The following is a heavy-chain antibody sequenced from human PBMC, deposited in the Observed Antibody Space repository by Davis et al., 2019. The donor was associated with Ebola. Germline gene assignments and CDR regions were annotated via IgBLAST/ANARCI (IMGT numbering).Heavy chain of an antibody. V-gene: IGHV3-74*01. CDR2: IKSDGSTK. Sequence: HTGGSLRLSCAASGFSFSRYWMHWVRQAPGKGLVWVSRIKSDGSTKSYADSVKGRFTISRDNSKNTLLLQMNSLRTEDTAEYYCARDRGLQPLDSWGQGTLVTVSS. CDR3: ARDRGLQPLDS. CDR1: GFSFSRYW. D-gene: IGHD4-11*01. J-gene: IGHJ4*02.